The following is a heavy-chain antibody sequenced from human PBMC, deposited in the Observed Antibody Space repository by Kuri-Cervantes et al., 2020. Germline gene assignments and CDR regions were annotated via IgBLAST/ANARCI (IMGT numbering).Heavy chain of an antibody. D-gene: IGHD4/OR15-4a*01. J-gene: IGHJ5*02. Sequence: GESLKISCAASGFTFSSNAMTWVRQAPGKGLEWVSTINSGGNTYYADSVKGRFTISRDNSKNTMYLQMNSLGADDTAVFYCAKDQVLHWFDPWGQGTLVTVSS. CDR3: AKDQVLHWFDP. CDR2: INSGGNT. CDR1: GFTFSSNA. V-gene: IGHV3-23*01.